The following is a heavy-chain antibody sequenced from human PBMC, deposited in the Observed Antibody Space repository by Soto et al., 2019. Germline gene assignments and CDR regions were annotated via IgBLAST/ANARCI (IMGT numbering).Heavy chain of an antibody. D-gene: IGHD3-10*01. CDR3: AAGANWFDP. CDR1: GDSVSSNSAA. CDR2: TYYRSKWYN. Sequence: QIQLQQSGPGVVKPSQTLSVTCAVSGDSVSSNSAAWNWIRQSPSRGLEWLGRTYYRSKWYNDYALSLKSRMTINPDTSNNQFSLQLTSVTPDDTAVYYCAAGANWFDPWGQGTLVTVSS. V-gene: IGHV6-1*01. J-gene: IGHJ5*02.